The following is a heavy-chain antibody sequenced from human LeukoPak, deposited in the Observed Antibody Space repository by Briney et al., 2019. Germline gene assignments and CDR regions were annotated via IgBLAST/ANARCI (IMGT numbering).Heavy chain of an antibody. D-gene: IGHD6-19*01. V-gene: IGHV3-74*01. CDR3: AKDRSSDYFDY. J-gene: IGHJ4*02. Sequence: PGGSLRLSCAASGFTFSSYWMNWVRQAPGKGLVWVSRIASDGSSTTYADSVKGRFTISRDNSKNTLYLQMNSLRAEDTAVYYCAKDRSSDYFDYWGQGTLVTVSS. CDR2: IASDGSST. CDR1: GFTFSSYW.